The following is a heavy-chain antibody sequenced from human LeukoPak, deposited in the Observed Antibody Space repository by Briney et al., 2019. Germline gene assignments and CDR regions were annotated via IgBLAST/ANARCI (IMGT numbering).Heavy chain of an antibody. CDR1: GYSFTTYW. J-gene: IGHJ5*02. V-gene: IGHV5-51*01. CDR2: IYPDDSDT. Sequence: RGESLKISCETSGYSFTTYWIGWVRQRPGTGLEWVGAIYPDDSDTRYSPSFQGQVAISADRSIRTAYLKWNSLKASDTGMYYCARQRGAWGTVNWFDPWGQGTLVTVSS. D-gene: IGHD3-16*01. CDR3: ARQRGAWGTVNWFDP.